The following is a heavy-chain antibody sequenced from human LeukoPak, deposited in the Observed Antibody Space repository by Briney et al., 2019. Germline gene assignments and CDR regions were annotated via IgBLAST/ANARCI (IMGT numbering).Heavy chain of an antibody. CDR1: GGTFSSYA. D-gene: IGHD6-13*01. CDR3: ARIRAAAGNDAFDI. V-gene: IGHV1-18*01. CDR2: ISAYNGNT. Sequence: GASVKVSCKASGGTFSSYAISWVRQAPGQGLEWMGWISAYNGNTNYAQKLQGRVTMTTDTSTSTAYMELRSLRSDDTAVYYCARIRAAAGNDAFDIWGQGTMVTVSS. J-gene: IGHJ3*02.